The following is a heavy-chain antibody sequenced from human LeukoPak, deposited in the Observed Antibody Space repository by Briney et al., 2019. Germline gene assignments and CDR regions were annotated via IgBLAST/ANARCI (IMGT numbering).Heavy chain of an antibody. CDR3: ARDAPTTPHWYFDL. J-gene: IGHJ2*01. Sequence: ASVKVSCKASGYTFTSYAMNWVRQATGQGLEWMGWMNPNSGDTGYAQTFLGRVTLTRDTSISTVYMELSSLRSEDTAVYYCARDAPTTPHWYFDLWGRGTLVTVSS. CDR2: MNPNSGDT. CDR1: GYTFTSYA. V-gene: IGHV1-8*02. D-gene: IGHD4-17*01.